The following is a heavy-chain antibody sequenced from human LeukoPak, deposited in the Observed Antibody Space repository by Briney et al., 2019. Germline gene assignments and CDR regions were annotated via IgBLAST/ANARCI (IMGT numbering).Heavy chain of an antibody. CDR3: AKGPQLYSGYHPNY. CDR1: GFTFSNNA. Sequence: GGSLRLSCAASGFTFSNNAMTWVRQAPGGGLEWVSTITGSDDSTYYADSVKGRFTISRDYSKNTVFLQLNNLRAEDTAMYYCAKGPQLYSGYHPNYWGQGTLVTVSS. CDR2: ITGSDDST. J-gene: IGHJ4*02. V-gene: IGHV3-23*01. D-gene: IGHD3-22*01.